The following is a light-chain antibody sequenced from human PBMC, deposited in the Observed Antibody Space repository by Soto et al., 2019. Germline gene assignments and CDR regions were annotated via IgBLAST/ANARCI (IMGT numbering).Light chain of an antibody. CDR1: QSVSSY. CDR2: DAS. CDR3: QQRSDWLT. Sequence: IFLTQSPATLSLSQLEIATLSCRASQSVSSYLAWYQQKPGQAPRLLIYDASSRATGIPDRFSGSGSGTDFTLTISRLETEDFAVYYCQQRSDWLTFGGGTKVDI. V-gene: IGKV3-11*01. J-gene: IGKJ4*01.